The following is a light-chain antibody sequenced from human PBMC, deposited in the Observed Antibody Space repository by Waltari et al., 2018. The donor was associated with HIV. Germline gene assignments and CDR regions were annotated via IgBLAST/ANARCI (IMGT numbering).Light chain of an antibody. CDR2: DNV. V-gene: IGLV3-21*01. CDR1: NIGNKG. Sequence: YVLTQPPSVSVAPGEMARLTCGGKNIGNKGVHWYQLKSGQAPLLVIFDNVDRPSRITERFSRSISGFTATLAISRVEPGDEAVYYCQVWDRPSDQWVFGGGTTLIV. J-gene: IGLJ3*02. CDR3: QVWDRPSDQWV.